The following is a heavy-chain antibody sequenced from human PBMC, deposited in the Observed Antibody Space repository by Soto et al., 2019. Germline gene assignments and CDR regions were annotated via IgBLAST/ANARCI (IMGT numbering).Heavy chain of an antibody. CDR1: GYTLTELS. CDR3: ATIYSGYDSVGY. D-gene: IGHD5-12*01. CDR2: FDPEDGET. V-gene: IGHV1-24*01. Sequence: ASVKVSCKVSGYTLTELSMHWVRQAPGKGLEWMGGFDPEDGETIYAQKFQGRVTMTEDTSTDTAYMELSSLRSEDTAVYYCATIYSGYDSVGYWGQGNLVTVSS. J-gene: IGHJ4*02.